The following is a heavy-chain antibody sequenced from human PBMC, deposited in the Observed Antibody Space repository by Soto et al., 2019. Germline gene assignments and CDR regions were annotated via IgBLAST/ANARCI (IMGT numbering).Heavy chain of an antibody. J-gene: IGHJ4*02. CDR1: GYTFTNYW. Sequence: EVQLVQSGAVVKKPGESLKISCKGSGYTFTNYWIGWVRQMPGKGLEWMGIIYPSDSDTTYNPSFEGQVTMSADKSIITAYLQWSSLKASDTAMYYCARLRGGFGAHEAFDYWGQGTLVTVSS. CDR2: IYPSDSDT. D-gene: IGHD5-12*01. V-gene: IGHV5-51*01. CDR3: ARLRGGFGAHEAFDY.